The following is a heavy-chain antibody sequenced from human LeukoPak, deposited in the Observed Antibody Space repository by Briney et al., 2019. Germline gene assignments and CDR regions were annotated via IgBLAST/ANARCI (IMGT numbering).Heavy chain of an antibody. Sequence: PSETLSLTCTVPGGSISSSSYYWSWIRQPAGKGLEWIGRIYTSGSTNYNPSLKSRVTISVDTSKNQFSLKLSSVTAADTAVYYCSRVWEYTVYYAGSGETFDIWGQGTMVTVSS. V-gene: IGHV4-61*02. D-gene: IGHD3-22*01. CDR1: GGSISSSSYY. CDR3: SRVWEYTVYYAGSGETFDI. CDR2: IYTSGST. J-gene: IGHJ3*02.